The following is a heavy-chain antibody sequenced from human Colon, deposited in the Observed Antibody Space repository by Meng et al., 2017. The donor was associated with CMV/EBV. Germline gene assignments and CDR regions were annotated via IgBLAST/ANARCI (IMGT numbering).Heavy chain of an antibody. CDR3: AKATDFAS. D-gene: IGHD2-21*01. V-gene: IGHV3-23*01. CDR2: IRADDGST. Sequence: GGSLKISCAASGFSFTTSHMNWVRQAPGQGLEWVSGIRADDGSTFYAASVRGRFTISRDNSKNTLYLQMHSLRAEDTALYYCAKATDFASWDQGTPVTVSS. J-gene: IGHJ4*02. CDR1: GFSFTTSH.